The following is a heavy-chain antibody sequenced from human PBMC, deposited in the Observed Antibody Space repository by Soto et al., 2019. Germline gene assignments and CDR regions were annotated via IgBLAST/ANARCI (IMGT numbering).Heavy chain of an antibody. CDR2: ISYDGNNK. J-gene: IGHJ4*02. Sequence: PXGSLRLSCAASGFTFSSYGMHWVRQPPGKGLQWLAVISYDGNNKYYADSVEGRFTISRDNSKNTVYLQMNSLRLEDTAVYYCARGPSYSDSYFDYWGQGTLVTVSS. V-gene: IGHV3-30*03. CDR1: GFTFSSYG. D-gene: IGHD4-17*01. CDR3: ARGPSYSDSYFDY.